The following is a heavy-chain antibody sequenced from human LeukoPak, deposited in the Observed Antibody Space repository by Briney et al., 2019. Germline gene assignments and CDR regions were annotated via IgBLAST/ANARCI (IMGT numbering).Heavy chain of an antibody. D-gene: IGHD2-2*01. CDR3: ARDDCSTSSCQKHQNWFDP. CDR1: GFTFSTYG. Sequence: GGSLRVSCVASGFTFSTYGMNWVRQAPGKGLEWVSYIGRSITTIYYADSVKGRFTISRDNAENSLYLQMNGLRAEDTAVYYCARDDCSTSSCQKHQNWFDPWGQGTLVTVSS. J-gene: IGHJ5*02. V-gene: IGHV3-48*01. CDR2: IGRSITTI.